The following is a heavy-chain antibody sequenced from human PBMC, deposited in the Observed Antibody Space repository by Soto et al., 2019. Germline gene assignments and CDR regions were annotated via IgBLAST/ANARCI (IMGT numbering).Heavy chain of an antibody. CDR2: ISGSGGST. V-gene: IGHV3-23*01. J-gene: IGHJ3*02. CDR1: GFTFSSYA. Sequence: EVQLLESGGGLVQPGGSLRLSCAASGFTFSSYAMSWVRQAPGKGLEWVSAISGSGGSTYYADSVKGGFTISRDNSKNTLYLQMNSLRADDTAVYYCAKPRSYYDILTGYSDAFDIWGQGTMVTVSS. CDR3: AKPRSYYDILTGYSDAFDI. D-gene: IGHD3-9*01.